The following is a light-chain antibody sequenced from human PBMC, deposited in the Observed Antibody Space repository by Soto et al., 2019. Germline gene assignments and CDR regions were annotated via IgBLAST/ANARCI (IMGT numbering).Light chain of an antibody. CDR2: KAS. CDR1: QSISDR. J-gene: IGKJ1*01. Sequence: DFLMTQSPSTLSASVGDRVTITCRASQSISDRLAWYQQKPGNAPKLLIYKASSLQSGVPSRFSGSGSGTEFTLTIISLQPDDFAMYYCQQYNSYRWTFGKGTKVEIK. V-gene: IGKV1-5*03. CDR3: QQYNSYRWT.